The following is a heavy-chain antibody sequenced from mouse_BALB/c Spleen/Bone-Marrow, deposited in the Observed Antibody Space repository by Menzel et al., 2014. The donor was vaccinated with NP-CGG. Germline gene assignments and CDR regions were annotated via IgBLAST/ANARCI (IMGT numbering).Heavy chain of an antibody. J-gene: IGHJ3*01. CDR3: ARGGRYDGAWFAY. Sequence: EVQLQQSGAELVKPGASVKMSCKASGYTFTSYVMHWVKQKPGQGLEWIGYINPYNDGTKYNEKFKGKATLTSDKSSSTAYMELSSLTSEDSAVYYCARGGRYDGAWFAYWGQGTLVTVSA. CDR2: INPYNDGT. D-gene: IGHD2-14*01. V-gene: IGHV1-14*01. CDR1: GYTFTSYV.